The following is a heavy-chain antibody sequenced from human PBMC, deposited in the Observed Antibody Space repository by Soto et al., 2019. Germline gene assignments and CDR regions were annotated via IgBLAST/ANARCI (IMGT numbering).Heavy chain of an antibody. CDR3: ARGRGYTQT. Sequence: QVQLVESGGGVVQPGRSLRLSCAASGFTFSSYAMHWVRQAPGKGLEWVAVISYDGSNKYYADSVKGRFTISRDNSKNTLYLQMNSLRAEDTAVYHCARGRGYTQTWGQGTLVTVSS. D-gene: IGHD6-25*01. CDR1: GFTFSSYA. V-gene: IGHV3-30-3*01. J-gene: IGHJ5*02. CDR2: ISYDGSNK.